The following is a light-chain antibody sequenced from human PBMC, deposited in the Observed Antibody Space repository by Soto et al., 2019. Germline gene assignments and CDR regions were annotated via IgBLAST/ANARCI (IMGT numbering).Light chain of an antibody. V-gene: IGLV2-14*01. CDR3: NSQTTSGIRV. CDR2: EVS. CDR1: STDVGDSNH. J-gene: IGLJ1*01. Sequence: QSALTQPASVSGSPGQSITMSCTGTSTDVGDSNHVSWYQHHPGKAPKLIIYEVSYRPSGVSNRFSGSKSAYTASLTISGLQAEDEADYYCNSQTTSGIRVFGTGTKVTV.